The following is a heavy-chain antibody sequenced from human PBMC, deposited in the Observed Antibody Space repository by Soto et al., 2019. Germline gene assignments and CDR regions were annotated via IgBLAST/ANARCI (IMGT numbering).Heavy chain of an antibody. D-gene: IGHD3-9*01. CDR2: ISGSGGST. V-gene: IGHV3-23*01. CDR3: AKDRAYDILTGYCPHDWYFDL. J-gene: IGHJ2*01. CDR1: GFTFSSYA. Sequence: EVQLLESGGGLVQPGGSLRLSCAASGFTFSSYAMSWVRQAPGKGLEWVSAISGSGGSTYYADSVKGRFTISRDNSKNTLYLQMNSLRAEDTAVYYCAKDRAYDILTGYCPHDWYFDLWGRGTLVTVSS.